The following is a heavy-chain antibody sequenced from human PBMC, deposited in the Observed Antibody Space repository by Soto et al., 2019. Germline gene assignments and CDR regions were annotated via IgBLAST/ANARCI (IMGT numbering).Heavy chain of an antibody. J-gene: IGHJ4*02. CDR3: ARVNHDDYGGYCLDF. V-gene: IGHV3-23*01. CDR1: GFTFSNYA. CDR2: ISGSGGST. D-gene: IGHD4-17*01. Sequence: VQLLESGGGLVQPGGSLRLSCVASGFTFSNYAMTWVRLAPGKGLEWVSAISGSGGSTTYIGSVKGRFTISRDNSRNTLSLRVNSLRAEDTALYYCARVNHDDYGGYCLDFWGQGTLVTVSS.